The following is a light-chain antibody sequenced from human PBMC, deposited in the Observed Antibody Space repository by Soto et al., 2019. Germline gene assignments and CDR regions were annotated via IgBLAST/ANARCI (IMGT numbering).Light chain of an antibody. CDR1: QSVGSN. CDR3: QQYNNRPPIT. J-gene: IGKJ5*01. Sequence: EIVMTQSPVTLSVSPGESATLSCRASQSVGSNLAWYQQRPGQAPRLLIYGASTRATGIPVRFSGSGSGTEFTLTISGLQSEDFGVYLCQQYNNRPPITFGQGTRLEI. CDR2: GAS. V-gene: IGKV3D-15*01.